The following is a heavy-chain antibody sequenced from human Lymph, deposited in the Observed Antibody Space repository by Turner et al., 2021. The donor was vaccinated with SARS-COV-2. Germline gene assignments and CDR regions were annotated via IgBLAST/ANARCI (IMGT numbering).Heavy chain of an antibody. CDR2: IIPILGTA. J-gene: IGHJ5*02. CDR1: SSYA. V-gene: IGHV1-69*04. D-gene: IGHD1-26*01. CDR3: ARGRHDSYRGGYYSWFDP. Sequence: SSYAINWVRQAPGQGLEWMGRIIPILGTANYAQKLQGRVTITADKSTSTAYMGVGSLRSEETAVYYCARGRHDSYRGGYYSWFDPWGQGTLVTVSS.